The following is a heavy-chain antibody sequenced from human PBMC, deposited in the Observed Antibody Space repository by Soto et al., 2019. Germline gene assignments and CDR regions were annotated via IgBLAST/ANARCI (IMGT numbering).Heavy chain of an antibody. CDR1: GFTVSSNY. Sequence: PGVSLRLSCAASGFTVSSNYMSWVRQAPGKGLEWVSVIYSGGSTYYADSVKGRFTISRDNSKNTLYLQMNSLRAEDTAVYYCEGRYFDWLLGPDAFDIWGQGTMVTVSS. CDR2: IYSGGST. V-gene: IGHV3-66*01. CDR3: EGRYFDWLLGPDAFDI. D-gene: IGHD3-9*01. J-gene: IGHJ3*02.